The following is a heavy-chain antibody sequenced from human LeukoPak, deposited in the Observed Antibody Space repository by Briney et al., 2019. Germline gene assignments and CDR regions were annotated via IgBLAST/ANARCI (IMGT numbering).Heavy chain of an antibody. D-gene: IGHD1-26*01. V-gene: IGHV3-23*01. Sequence: PGGSLRLSCAASGFTFSSYAMSWVRQAPGKGLEWVSAISGSGGSTYYADSVKGRFTISRDNAKNSLYLQMNSLRAEDTAVYYCARDTANSGSYFSGAFDIWGQGTMVTVSS. CDR2: ISGSGGST. CDR1: GFTFSSYA. CDR3: ARDTANSGSYFSGAFDI. J-gene: IGHJ3*02.